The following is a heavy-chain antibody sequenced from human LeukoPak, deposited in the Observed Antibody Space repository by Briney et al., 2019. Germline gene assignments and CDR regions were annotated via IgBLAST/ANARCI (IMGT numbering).Heavy chain of an antibody. J-gene: IGHJ6*02. Sequence: SETLSLTCTVPGGSIGSHLWNWIRQPPGKGLEWVGYIHYSGNTNYNPSLQSRLTISVDTSKNQFSLRLRSVIAADTAIYYCARDYDFSGGHYYYGLDVWGQGTTVTVSS. CDR1: GGSIGSHL. CDR2: IHYSGNT. CDR3: ARDYDFSGGHYYYGLDV. V-gene: IGHV4-59*11. D-gene: IGHD3-3*01.